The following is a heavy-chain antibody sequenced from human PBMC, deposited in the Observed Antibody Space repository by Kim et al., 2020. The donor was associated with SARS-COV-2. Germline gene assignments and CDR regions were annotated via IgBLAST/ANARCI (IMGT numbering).Heavy chain of an antibody. CDR3: ARKLASGWFAS. V-gene: IGHV6-1*01. CDR2: TYYRSKWYN. D-gene: IGHD3-10*01. CDR1: GDSVSSNSGT. Sequence: SQTLSLTCAISGDSVSSNSGTWNWMRQSPSRGLEWLGRTYYRSKWYNDYAVSVKSRITINPDTSKNQFSLQLNSVTPEDTSVYYCARKLASGWFASWGQGTLVSVSS. J-gene: IGHJ5*01.